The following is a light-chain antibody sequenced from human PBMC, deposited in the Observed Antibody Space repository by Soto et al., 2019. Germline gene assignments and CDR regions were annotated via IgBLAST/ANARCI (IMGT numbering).Light chain of an antibody. Sequence: EVVMTQSPATLSVSPGERATLSCRASESVNTNLACYQQKPGQAPRLLIYGASTRATAIPARFSGSGSGTDFTLTISDLEPEDFAVYYCQQHSHWPPWTFGQGTKVDIK. CDR2: GAS. CDR3: QQHSHWPPWT. V-gene: IGKV3-15*01. J-gene: IGKJ1*01. CDR1: ESVNTN.